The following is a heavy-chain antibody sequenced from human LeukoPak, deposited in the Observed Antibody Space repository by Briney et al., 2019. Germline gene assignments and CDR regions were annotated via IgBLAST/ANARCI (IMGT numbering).Heavy chain of an antibody. J-gene: IGHJ5*02. CDR3: VRDFLGESGAGGP. Sequence: GGSLRLSCAASGFIFSSYSMNWVRQAPGKGLEWVSSINPAGTSTFHADSAKGRFTISRDNTENSLYMQMDSLRDEDTAVYYCVRDFLGESGAGGPWGQGTLVTVSS. CDR2: INPAGTST. CDR1: GFIFSSYS. D-gene: IGHD3-10*01. V-gene: IGHV3-21*01.